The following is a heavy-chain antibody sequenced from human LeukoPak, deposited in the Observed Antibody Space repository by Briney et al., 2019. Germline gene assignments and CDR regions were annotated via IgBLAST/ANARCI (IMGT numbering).Heavy chain of an antibody. CDR2: IYSRGTT. CDR3: ARDSGTTGEVKFDP. J-gene: IGHJ5*02. CDR1: NYSISSAYY. V-gene: IGHV4-4*07. Sequence: SETLSLTCTVSNYSISSAYYWVCLRPPAGKGLECIGRIYSRGTTYNPSLKDRVTMSADTSRNHVSLTLNSVTAADTAVYYCARDSGTTGEVKFDPWGQGTLVTVSS. D-gene: IGHD3-10*01.